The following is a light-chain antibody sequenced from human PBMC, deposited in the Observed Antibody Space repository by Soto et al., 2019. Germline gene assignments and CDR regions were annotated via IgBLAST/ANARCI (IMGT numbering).Light chain of an antibody. CDR2: KAS. CDR1: QSISSW. J-gene: IGKJ1*01. Sequence: DIQIAPAPSPLSAPVGDRGTIHWRASQSISSWLAWYQQKPGKAPKLLIYKASSLESGVPSRFSGSGSGTEFTLTISSLQPDDFATYYCQQYNSYSWTFGQGTKVDIK. CDR3: QQYNSYSWT. V-gene: IGKV1-5*03.